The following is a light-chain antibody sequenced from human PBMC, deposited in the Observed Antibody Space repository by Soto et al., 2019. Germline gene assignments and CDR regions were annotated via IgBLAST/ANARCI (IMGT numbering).Light chain of an antibody. V-gene: IGLV2-23*01. Sequence: QSVLTQPASVSGSPGQSITISCTGTSSDVGSYNLVSWYQQHPGKAPKLMIYEGSKRPSGVSNRFSGSKSGNTASLTISGLQAEDEADYYCQSYDRSLSGSKVFGTGTKVTVL. CDR1: SSDVGSYNL. CDR2: EGS. CDR3: QSYDRSLSGSKV. J-gene: IGLJ1*01.